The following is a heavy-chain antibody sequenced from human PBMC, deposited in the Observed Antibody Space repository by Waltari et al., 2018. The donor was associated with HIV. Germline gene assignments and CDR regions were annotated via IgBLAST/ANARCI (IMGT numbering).Heavy chain of an antibody. D-gene: IGHD3-3*01. CDR2: IIPFFGTA. V-gene: IGHV1-69*12. Sequence: QVQLVQSGAEVKKPGSSVKVSCKASGGTFSSYAISWVRQAPGRGLGWMGGIIPFFGTAKDAQKCQGGVTITADESTSTAYMELSSLGSEETAVYYCARGSWYYDFWSGYQDAFDIWGQGTMVTVSS. CDR1: GGTFSSYA. CDR3: ARGSWYYDFWSGYQDAFDI. J-gene: IGHJ3*02.